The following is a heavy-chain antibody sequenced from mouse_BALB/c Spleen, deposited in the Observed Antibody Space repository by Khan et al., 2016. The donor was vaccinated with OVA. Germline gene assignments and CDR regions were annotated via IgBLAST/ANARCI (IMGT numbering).Heavy chain of an antibody. CDR2: INPHIGET. CDR1: GYSFTGYF. D-gene: IGHD1-1*01. J-gene: IGHJ2*01. CDR3: ARKNGSDFDY. Sequence: EVKLLESGPALVTPGASVKISCKASGYSFTGYFMNWVMQSHGKSLEWIGRINPHIGETFYNQKFMDKATLTVDESSSTAHMELRSLASEDSAVYYCARKNGSDFDYWGQGTTLTVSS. V-gene: IGHV1-20*02.